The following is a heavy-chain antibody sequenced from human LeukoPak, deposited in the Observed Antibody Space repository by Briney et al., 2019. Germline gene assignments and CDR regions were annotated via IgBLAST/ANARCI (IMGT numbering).Heavy chain of an antibody. V-gene: IGHV3-33*01. D-gene: IGHD3-10*01. CDR3: ARDQGQLWFEEGEPGDY. J-gene: IGHJ4*02. CDR2: IWYDGSSK. CDR1: GFTFSSYG. Sequence: GGSLRLSCAASGFTFSSYGMHWVRQAPGKGLEWVAVIWYDGSSKYYADSVKGRFTISRDNSKNTLYLQMNSLRAEDTAVYYCARDQGQLWFEEGEPGDYWGQGTLVTVSS.